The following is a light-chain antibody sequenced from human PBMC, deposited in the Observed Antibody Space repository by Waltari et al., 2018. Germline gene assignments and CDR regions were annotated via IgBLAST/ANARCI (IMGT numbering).Light chain of an antibody. CDR1: KIGSES. CDR3: QVCDSRSDQVL. CDR2: YDT. J-gene: IGLJ2*01. Sequence: SFVLTQAPSVSVAPGETATFTCGGDKIGSESVHWYQQRPGQAPLLVIYYDTDRPSGIPDRCSGSKSGSTATLNISRVEAGDEADYYCQVCDSRSDQVLFGGGTKLTVL. V-gene: IGLV3-21*04.